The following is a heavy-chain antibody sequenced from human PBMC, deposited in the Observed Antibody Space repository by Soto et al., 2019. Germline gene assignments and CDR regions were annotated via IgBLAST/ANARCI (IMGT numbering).Heavy chain of an antibody. CDR1: GFTFSSYS. D-gene: IGHD2-21*01. CDR2: ISSRSSTI. Sequence: EVQLVESGGGLVQPGGSLRLSCAASGFTFSSYSMNWVRQAPGKGLEWVAYISSRSSTIYYADSVRGRFTISRDNAMNSLYLQMNSLRVEDTAVYYCAREPLPHYSLYGVDVWGQGTTVTVSS. CDR3: AREPLPHYSLYGVDV. V-gene: IGHV3-48*04. J-gene: IGHJ6*02.